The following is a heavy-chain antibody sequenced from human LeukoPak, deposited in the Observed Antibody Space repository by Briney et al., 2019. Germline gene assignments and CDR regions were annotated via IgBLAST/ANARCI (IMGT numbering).Heavy chain of an antibody. J-gene: IGHJ4*02. V-gene: IGHV4-34*01. D-gene: IGHD5-18*01. CDR3: ARRIEKTAMVDY. CDR2: INQSGRT. Sequence: SETLSLTCAVHGGSFSGYHWSWIRQPPGKGLEWIGEINQSGRTNYNPSLKSRVTISVDTSKNQFFLKLTSVTAADTAVYYCARRIEKTAMVDYWGQGTLVIVSS. CDR1: GGSFSGYH.